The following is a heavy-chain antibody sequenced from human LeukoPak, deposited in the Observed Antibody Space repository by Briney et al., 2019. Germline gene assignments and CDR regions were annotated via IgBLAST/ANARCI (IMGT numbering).Heavy chain of an antibody. Sequence: SQTLSLTCAISGDSVSSNSAAWNWIRQSPSRGLEWLGRTYYRSKWYNDYAVSVKSRITINPDTSKNQFSLKLSSVTAADTAVYYCARLTALRSYSSSWYWAYYYYYYMDVWGKGTTVTVSS. CDR3: ARLTALRSYSSSWYWAYYYYYYMDV. V-gene: IGHV6-1*01. J-gene: IGHJ6*03. CDR2: TYYRSKWYN. CDR1: GDSVSSNSAA. D-gene: IGHD6-13*01.